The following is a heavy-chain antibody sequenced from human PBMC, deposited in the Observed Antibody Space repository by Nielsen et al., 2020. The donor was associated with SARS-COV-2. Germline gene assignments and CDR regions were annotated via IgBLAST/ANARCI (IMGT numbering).Heavy chain of an antibody. CDR2: INHSGST. Sequence: SATLSLTCTVSGGSISSYYWCWIRQPPGKGLEWIGEINHSGSTNYNPSLKSRVTISLDTSKNQFSLKLSSVTAADTAVYYCARAEGVVVVAAMHYWGQGTLVTVSS. J-gene: IGHJ4*02. V-gene: IGHV4-34*01. CDR3: ARAEGVVVVAAMHY. CDR1: GGSISSYY. D-gene: IGHD2-15*01.